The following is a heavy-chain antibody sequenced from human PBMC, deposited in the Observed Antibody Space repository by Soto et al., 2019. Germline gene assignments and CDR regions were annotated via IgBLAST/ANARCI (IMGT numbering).Heavy chain of an antibody. Sequence: QVQLQESGPGLVKPSETLSLTCTVSGGSSSSYYWSWIRQPPGKGLEWIGYIYYSGSTKYNPSLKCRLTISIHTSKNHFSMKLPSVTAADTAVYYGESEGGSYYDSRYFDICGRGTLVTVSS. J-gene: IGHJ2*01. D-gene: IGHD1-26*01. CDR2: IYYSGST. CDR1: GGSSSSYY. CDR3: ESEGGSYYDSRYFDI. V-gene: IGHV4-59*01.